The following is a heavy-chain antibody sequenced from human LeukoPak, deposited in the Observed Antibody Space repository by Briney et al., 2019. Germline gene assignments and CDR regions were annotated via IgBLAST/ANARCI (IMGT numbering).Heavy chain of an antibody. V-gene: IGHV4-59*08. J-gene: IGHJ4*02. Sequence: SETLSLTCTVSGRSISSYYWSWIRQPPGKGLEWIGYIYYSGSTNYNPSLKSRVTISVDTSKNQFSLKLRSVTAADTAVYYCARLPYCSGGSCRDYWGQGTLVTVSS. D-gene: IGHD2-15*01. CDR2: IYYSGST. CDR1: GRSISSYY. CDR3: ARLPYCSGGSCRDY.